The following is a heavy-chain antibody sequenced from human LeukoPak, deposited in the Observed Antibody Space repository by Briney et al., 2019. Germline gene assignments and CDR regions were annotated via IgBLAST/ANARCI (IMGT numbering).Heavy chain of an antibody. CDR1: GYTFTSYG. Sequence: ASVKVSCKASGYTFTSYGISWVRQAPGQGLEWMGWISAYNGITNYAQKFQGRVTMTTDTSTGTAYMELRSLRSDDTAVYYCARDLTAVAGNWYFDLWGRGTLVTVSS. CDR3: ARDLTAVAGNWYFDL. CDR2: ISAYNGIT. J-gene: IGHJ2*01. V-gene: IGHV1-18*04. D-gene: IGHD6-19*01.